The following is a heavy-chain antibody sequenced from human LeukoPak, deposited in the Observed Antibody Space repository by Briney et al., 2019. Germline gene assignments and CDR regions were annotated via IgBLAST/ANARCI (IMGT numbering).Heavy chain of an antibody. CDR1: GGTFSSYA. J-gene: IGHJ4*02. Sequence: SVKLSCKASGGTFSSYAISWVRQAPGQGLEWMVGIIPTFGTANYAQKFQGRVTLTTDESTSTAYMEPSSLRSEDTAVYYCARDRSEMATTRTFDYWGRGTGVTVSS. CDR3: ARDRSEMATTRTFDY. D-gene: IGHD5-24*01. CDR2: IIPTFGTA. V-gene: IGHV1-69*05.